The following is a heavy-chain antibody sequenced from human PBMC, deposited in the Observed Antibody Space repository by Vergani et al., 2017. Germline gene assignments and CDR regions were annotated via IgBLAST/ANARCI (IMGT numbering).Heavy chain of an antibody. CDR2: IYYSGST. CDR1: GGSISSGDYY. CDR3: ARHGKQQLVNHYYYYMDV. D-gene: IGHD6-13*01. J-gene: IGHJ6*03. Sequence: QVQLQESGPGLVKPSQTLSLTCTVSGGSISSGDYYWGWIRQPPGKGLEWIGSIYYSGSTYYNPSLKSRVTISVDTSKNQFSLKLSSVTAADTAVYYCARHGKQQLVNHYYYYMDVWGKGTTVTVSS. V-gene: IGHV4-39*01.